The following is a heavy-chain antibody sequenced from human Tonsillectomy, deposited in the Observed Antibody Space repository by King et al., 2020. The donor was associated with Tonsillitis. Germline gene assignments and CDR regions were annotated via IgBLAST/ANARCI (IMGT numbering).Heavy chain of an antibody. CDR1: GFTFSDYY. Sequence: VQLVESGGGLVKPGGSLRLSCAASGFTFSDYYMSWIRPAPGKGLEWVAYISSSGSTIYYADSVKDRFTISRDNAKNSLYLQMNSLRAEDTAVYYCAREESRTIFGSHTSAFDYWGQGTLVTVSS. CDR2: ISSSGSTI. D-gene: IGHD3-3*01. J-gene: IGHJ4*02. CDR3: AREESRTIFGSHTSAFDY. V-gene: IGHV3-11*01.